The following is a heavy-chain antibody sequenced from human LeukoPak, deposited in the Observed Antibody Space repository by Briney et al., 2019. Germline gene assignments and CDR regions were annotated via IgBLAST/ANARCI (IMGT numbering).Heavy chain of an antibody. V-gene: IGHV4-4*02. D-gene: IGHD2-2*01. J-gene: IGHJ5*02. Sequence: SETLSLTCAVSGGSVSRSNWWNWVRQPPGKGLEWIGEIHHSGSTNYNPSLKSRVTTSVDKSKNQFSLKLSSVTAADTAVYYCARTEAFCSDTSCSNWFDPWGQGTLVTVSS. CDR2: IHHSGST. CDR1: GGSVSRSNW. CDR3: ARTEAFCSDTSCSNWFDP.